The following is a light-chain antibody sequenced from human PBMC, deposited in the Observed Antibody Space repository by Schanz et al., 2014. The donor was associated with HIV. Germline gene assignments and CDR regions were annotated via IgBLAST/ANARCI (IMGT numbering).Light chain of an antibody. Sequence: QSVLTQPPSASGTPGQSVTISCSGSSSNIGSNAVHWYQQLPGTAPKLLIYATYNRPSGVPDRFSGSNSGTSASLAISGLQSEDEADYYCGTWDDSLNGWVFGGGTKLTVL. CDR1: SSNIGSNA. CDR2: ATY. V-gene: IGLV1-44*01. CDR3: GTWDDSLNGWV. J-gene: IGLJ3*02.